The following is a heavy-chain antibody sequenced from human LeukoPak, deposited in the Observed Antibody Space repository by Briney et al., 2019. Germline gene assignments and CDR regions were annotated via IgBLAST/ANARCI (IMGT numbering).Heavy chain of an antibody. CDR1: GFTFSSYS. D-gene: IGHD3-3*01. J-gene: IGHJ6*02. Sequence: GGSLRLSCAASGFTFSSYSMNWVRQAPGKGLEWVSYISSSSSTIYYAYSGRGRFTISRDNSKNTVYLQLTSLRAEDTAVYYCARPPSITTPHYGMDVWGQGTTVTVSS. V-gene: IGHV3-48*01. CDR3: ARPPSITTPHYGMDV. CDR2: ISSSSSTI.